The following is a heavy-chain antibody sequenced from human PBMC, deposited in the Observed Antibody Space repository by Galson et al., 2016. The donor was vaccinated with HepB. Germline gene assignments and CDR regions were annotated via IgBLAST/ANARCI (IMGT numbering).Heavy chain of an antibody. CDR3: ARGLYCSRTNWYTAPFEY. J-gene: IGHJ4*02. Sequence: SETLSLTCSVSGGSIGHYYWSWIRQPPGKGLEWIGYIYYSGSTTYNPSLKSRVSMSVDTSKNQFSLRLNSVTAADTAVYYCARGLYCSRTNWYTAPFEYLGQGAPVTVSS. CDR2: IYYSGST. CDR1: GGSIGHYY. D-gene: IGHD2-2*02. V-gene: IGHV4-59*01.